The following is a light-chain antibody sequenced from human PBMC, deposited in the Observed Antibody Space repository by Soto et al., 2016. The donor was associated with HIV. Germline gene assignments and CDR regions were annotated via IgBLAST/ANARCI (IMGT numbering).Light chain of an antibody. CDR3: QQYSFYSTT. CDR2: KAF. V-gene: IGKV1-5*03. Sequence: DIQMTQSPSTVSASVGDRVTITCRASASINTWLAWYQQKPGKAPKLLIYKAFTLDNGVPSRFSGSGSRTEFTLTIDSLQPDDFATYFCQQYSFYSTTFGLGTKVEFQ. J-gene: IGKJ1*01. CDR1: ASINTW.